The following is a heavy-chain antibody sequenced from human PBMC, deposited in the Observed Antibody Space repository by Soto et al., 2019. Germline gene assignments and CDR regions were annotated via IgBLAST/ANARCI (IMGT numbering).Heavy chain of an antibody. CDR2: INPSGGST. V-gene: IGHV1-46*01. Sequence: ASVNVSCKTSGYAFTIYYMHWVRQAPRQGLEWMGIINPSGGSTSYAQKFQGRVTMTRDTSTSTVYMELSSLRSEDTAVYYCARSGEILFQDVETIDYYYYYGMDVWGQGTTVTVSS. D-gene: IGHD2-15*01. CDR3: ARSGEILFQDVETIDYYYYYGMDV. CDR1: GYAFTIYY. J-gene: IGHJ6*02.